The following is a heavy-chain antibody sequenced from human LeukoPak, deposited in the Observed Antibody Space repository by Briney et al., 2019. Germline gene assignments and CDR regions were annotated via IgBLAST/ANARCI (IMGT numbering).Heavy chain of an antibody. J-gene: IGHJ4*02. Sequence: GGSLRLSCAASGFTFSSFGIHWVRQAPGKGLEWVAVIWYDGSNKYYADSVKGRFTISRDSSKNTLDLQMNSLRAEDTAVYYCVRVGYTNYGIDYWGQGTLVTVSS. V-gene: IGHV3-33*01. CDR3: VRVGYTNYGIDY. CDR2: IWYDGSNK. CDR1: GFTFSSFG. D-gene: IGHD4-11*01.